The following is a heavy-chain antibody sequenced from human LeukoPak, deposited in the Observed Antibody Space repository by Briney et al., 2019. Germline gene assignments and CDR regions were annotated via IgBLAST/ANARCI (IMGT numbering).Heavy chain of an antibody. J-gene: IGHJ4*02. CDR1: GFTFSSYV. CDR3: ATYSSGWYGGYFDY. D-gene: IGHD6-19*01. V-gene: IGHV4-34*08. Sequence: GSLRLSCAASGFTFSSYVMSWVRQPPGKGLEWIGEINHSGSTNYNPSLKSRVTISVDTSKNQFSLKLSSVTAADTAVYYCATYSSGWYGGYFDYWGQGTLVTVSS. CDR2: INHSGST.